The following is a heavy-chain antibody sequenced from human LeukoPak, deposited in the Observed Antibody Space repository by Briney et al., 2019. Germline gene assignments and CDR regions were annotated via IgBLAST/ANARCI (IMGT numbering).Heavy chain of an antibody. D-gene: IGHD3-3*01. CDR3: ASESSYYDFWSGYYTTDYYMDV. Sequence: SETLSLTCTVSGGSISSGSYYWSWIRQPAGKGLEWIGRIYTSGSTNYNPSLKSRVTISVDTSKNQFSLKLSSVTAADTAVYYCASESSYYDFWSGYYTTDYYMDVWGKGTTVTVSS. V-gene: IGHV4-61*02. CDR1: GGSISSGSYY. J-gene: IGHJ6*03. CDR2: IYTSGST.